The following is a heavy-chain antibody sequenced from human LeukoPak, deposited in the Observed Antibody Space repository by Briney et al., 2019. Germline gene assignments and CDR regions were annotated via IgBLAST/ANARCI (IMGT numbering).Heavy chain of an antibody. CDR2: INHSGST. J-gene: IGHJ4*02. CDR3: ASRHYYGSGFR. V-gene: IGHV4-34*01. D-gene: IGHD3-10*01. Sequence: SETLSLTCSVSGGSISSYYWSWIRQPPGKGLEWIGEINHSGSTNYNPSLKSRVTISVDTSKNQFSLKLSSVTAADTAVYYCASRHYYGSGFRWGQGTLVTVSS. CDR1: GGSISSYY.